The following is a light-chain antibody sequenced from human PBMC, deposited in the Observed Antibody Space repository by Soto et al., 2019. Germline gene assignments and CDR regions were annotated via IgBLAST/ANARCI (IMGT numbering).Light chain of an antibody. V-gene: IGKV4-1*01. CDR2: WAS. J-gene: IGKJ3*01. CDR3: QQYHGIPFT. CDR1: QSVFRSSRNRNL. Sequence: DIVLTQSPDSLTVALGERATINCKSSQSVFRSSRNRNLLAWYQQKAGQPPKLLIYWASTQQSGVPDRFSGSGSGTDFTLTISSLQPEDAAVYYCQQYHGIPFTFGPGTKVEI.